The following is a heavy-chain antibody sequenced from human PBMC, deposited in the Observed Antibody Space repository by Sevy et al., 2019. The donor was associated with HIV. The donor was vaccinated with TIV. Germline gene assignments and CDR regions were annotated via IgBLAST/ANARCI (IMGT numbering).Heavy chain of an antibody. Sequence: GESLKISCKGSGYSFTSYWIGWVRQMPGKGLEWMGIIYPGDSDTRYSPSFQGQVTISADKCISTAYLQWSSLKASDTAMYYCARKRNYYYGSGSYYNFDYWGQGTLVTVSS. CDR1: GYSFTSYW. D-gene: IGHD3-10*01. CDR3: ARKRNYYYGSGSYYNFDY. V-gene: IGHV5-51*01. J-gene: IGHJ4*02. CDR2: IYPGDSDT.